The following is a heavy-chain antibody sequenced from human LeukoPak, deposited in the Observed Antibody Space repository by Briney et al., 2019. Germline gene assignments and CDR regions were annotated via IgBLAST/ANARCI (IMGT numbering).Heavy chain of an antibody. CDR1: GFTFSSCG. CDR3: AKEGYVEQWLVLGQYYFDY. Sequence: PGGSLRLSCAASGFTFSSCGMHWVRQAPGKGLEWVAVISYDGSNKYYADSVKGRFTISRDNSKNTLYLQMNSLRAEDTAVYYCAKEGYVEQWLVLGQYYFDYWGQGTLVTVSS. D-gene: IGHD6-19*01. V-gene: IGHV3-30*18. J-gene: IGHJ4*02. CDR2: ISYDGSNK.